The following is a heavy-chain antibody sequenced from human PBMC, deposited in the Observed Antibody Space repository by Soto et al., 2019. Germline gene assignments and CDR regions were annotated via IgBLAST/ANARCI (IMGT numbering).Heavy chain of an antibody. V-gene: IGHV4-31*03. Sequence: TLSLTCTVSGGSISSGGYYWSWIRQHPGKGLEWIGYIYYSGSTYYNPSLKSRVTISVDTSKNQFSLKLSSVTAADTAVYYCARGEIQLVAFDIWGHGTMVTVSS. CDR2: IYYSGST. J-gene: IGHJ3*02. D-gene: IGHD5-18*01. CDR1: GGSISSGGYY. CDR3: ARGEIQLVAFDI.